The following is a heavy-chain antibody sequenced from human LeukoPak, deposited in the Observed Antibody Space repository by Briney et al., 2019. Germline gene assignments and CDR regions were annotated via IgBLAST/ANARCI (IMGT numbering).Heavy chain of an antibody. Sequence: SETLSLTCSAPGGSISVYYWSWIRQSPGKGPVWIGYIYYSGSTNYNPSFKSRVTISADMSKNQFSLKLNSVTAADTALYYCARHFTYYYDSSGYPRDIFDIWGQGTMVTVSS. CDR1: GGSISVYY. D-gene: IGHD3-22*01. CDR2: IYYSGST. J-gene: IGHJ3*02. V-gene: IGHV4-59*08. CDR3: ARHFTYYYDSSGYPRDIFDI.